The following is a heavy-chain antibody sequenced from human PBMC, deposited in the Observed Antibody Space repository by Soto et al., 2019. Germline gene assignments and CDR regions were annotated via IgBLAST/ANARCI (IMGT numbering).Heavy chain of an antibody. D-gene: IGHD5-12*01. CDR1: GFTFSSYW. Sequence: PGGSLRLSCAASGFTFSSYWMHWVRQAPGKGLVWVSRINSGGSSTGYADSVKGRFTISRDNAKNSLYLQMNSLRAEDTAVYYCARDPNIVATMGSIYYYYGMDVWGQGTTVTVSS. J-gene: IGHJ6*02. CDR3: ARDPNIVATMGSIYYYYGMDV. CDR2: INSGGSST. V-gene: IGHV3-74*01.